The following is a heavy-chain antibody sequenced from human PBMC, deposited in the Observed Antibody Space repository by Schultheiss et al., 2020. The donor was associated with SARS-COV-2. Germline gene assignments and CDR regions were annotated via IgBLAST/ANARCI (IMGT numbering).Heavy chain of an antibody. CDR3: VRDRSWWTPYNCFDL. J-gene: IGHJ5*02. CDR2: ILSSGSYT. CDR1: GFTFSSYA. D-gene: IGHD2-15*01. V-gene: IGHV3-21*05. Sequence: GGSLRLSCAASGFTFSSYAMSWVRQAPGKGLEWVSHILSSGSYTNYADSVKGRFTISRDNAKSSLFLQMNSLRAEDTAVYCCVRDRSWWTPYNCFDLWGRGTLVTVSS.